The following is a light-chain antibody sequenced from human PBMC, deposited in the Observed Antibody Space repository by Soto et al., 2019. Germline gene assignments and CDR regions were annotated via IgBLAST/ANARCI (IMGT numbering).Light chain of an antibody. J-gene: IGKJ2*01. CDR3: QQYDTSPPMYT. CDR2: AAS. CDR1: QTFNNY. V-gene: IGKV1-39*01. Sequence: DIQMTQSPSSLSASVGDTVTISCRASQTFNNYLNWYQHKPGKAPKLLIYAASSLQSGVPSRFSGSGSGTDFTLTISRLEPDDVPVYYCQQYDTSPPMYTFGQGTKVDIK.